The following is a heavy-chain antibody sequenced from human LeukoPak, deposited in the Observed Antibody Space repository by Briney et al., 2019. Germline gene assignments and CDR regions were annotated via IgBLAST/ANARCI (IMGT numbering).Heavy chain of an antibody. D-gene: IGHD6-19*01. V-gene: IGHV3-33*01. Sequence: GRSLRLSCAASGFTFSTYGMHWVRQAPGKGLEWVAGIWFDGSNQYYVDSVRGRFSISRDNSKNTLYLQMNTLRAEDTGVYYCARDRGSGDSFDLWGQGAMVTVSS. CDR2: IWFDGSNQ. J-gene: IGHJ3*01. CDR3: ARDRGSGDSFDL. CDR1: GFTFSTYG.